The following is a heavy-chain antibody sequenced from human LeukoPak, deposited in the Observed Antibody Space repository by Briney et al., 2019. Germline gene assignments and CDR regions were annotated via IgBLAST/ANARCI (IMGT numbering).Heavy chain of an antibody. CDR1: GGSFSGYY. D-gene: IGHD3-22*01. CDR2: INHSGST. Sequence: PSETLSLTCAVYGGSFSGYYWSWIRQPPGKGLEWIGEINHSGSTNYNPSLKSRVTISEDTSKNQFSLKLSSVSAADTAVYYCARDGPLDSSGYYRTYYYYYGMDVWGQGTTVTVSS. J-gene: IGHJ6*02. CDR3: ARDGPLDSSGYYRTYYYYYGMDV. V-gene: IGHV4-34*01.